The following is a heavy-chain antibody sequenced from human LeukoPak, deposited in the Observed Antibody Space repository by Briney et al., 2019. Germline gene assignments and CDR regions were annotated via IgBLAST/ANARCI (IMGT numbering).Heavy chain of an antibody. J-gene: IGHJ4*02. CDR2: IIASGVST. CDR3: GRVYCGGGGCYLDY. D-gene: IGHD2-15*01. Sequence: GSLRLSCAASGFTFSIYGMSWVRQTPGKGLEWVSAIIASGVSTFHADSVKGRFTISRDNSKNTLYLQLNSLRVEDTAVYYCGRVYCGGGGCYLDYWGQGTLVAVSS. V-gene: IGHV3-23*01. CDR1: GFTFSIYG.